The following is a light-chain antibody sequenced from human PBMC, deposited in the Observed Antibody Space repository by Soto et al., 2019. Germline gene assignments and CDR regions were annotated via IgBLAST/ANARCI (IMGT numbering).Light chain of an antibody. CDR2: DAS. J-gene: IGKJ5*01. V-gene: IGKV1-5*01. Sequence: QVSQSPYSWTAWGGARVNITSRASQSISSWLAWYQQKPVKAPKLLIYDASSLESGVPSRFSGSGSGTGFTLTISSLQPDYFATHYCQQYNSDSITFAQGTRVEI. CDR1: QSISSW. CDR3: QQYNSDSIT.